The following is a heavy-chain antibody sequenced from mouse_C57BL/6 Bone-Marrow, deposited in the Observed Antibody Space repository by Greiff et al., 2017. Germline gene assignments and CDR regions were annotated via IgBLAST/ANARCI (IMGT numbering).Heavy chain of an antibody. CDR3: ARRVYYYGSSYLYYFDY. Sequence: EVQLVESGGDLVKPGGSLKLSCAASGFTFSSYGMSWVRQTPDKRLEWVATISSGGSYTYYPDSVKGRFTISRDNAKNTLYLQMSSLKSEDTAMYYCARRVYYYGSSYLYYFDYWGQGTTLTVSS. J-gene: IGHJ2*01. CDR1: GFTFSSYG. CDR2: ISSGGSYT. V-gene: IGHV5-6*01. D-gene: IGHD1-1*01.